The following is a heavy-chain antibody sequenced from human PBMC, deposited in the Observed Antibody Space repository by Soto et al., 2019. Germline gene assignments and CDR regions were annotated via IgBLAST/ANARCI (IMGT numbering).Heavy chain of an antibody. J-gene: IGHJ5*02. Sequence: GGSLRLSCAASGFSFSHAWMSWVRQAPGKGLEWVGRIKSKADGETKDYGAPVRGRFTISRDDSQDILYLHMNSLRIEDTAVYYCCVIKRRDQYSTSGYWFDPWGPGTLVTVSS. CDR1: GFSFSHAW. V-gene: IGHV3-15*01. D-gene: IGHD4-4*01. CDR3: CVIKRRDQYSTSGYWFDP. CDR2: IKSKADGETK.